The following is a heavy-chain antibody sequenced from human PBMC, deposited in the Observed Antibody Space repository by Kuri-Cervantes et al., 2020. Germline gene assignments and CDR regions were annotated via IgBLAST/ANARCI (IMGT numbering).Heavy chain of an antibody. CDR1: GFTFSSYA. CDR2: ISGSGGST. CDR3: TTDGVYYYYGMDV. J-gene: IGHJ6*02. Sequence: GESLKISCAASGFTFSSYAMHWVRQAPGKGLEWVSAISGSGGSTYYADSVKGRFTISRDNSKNTLYLQMNSLRAEDTAVYYCTTDGVYYYYGMDVWGQGTTVTVSS. V-gene: IGHV3-23*01. D-gene: IGHD3-10*01.